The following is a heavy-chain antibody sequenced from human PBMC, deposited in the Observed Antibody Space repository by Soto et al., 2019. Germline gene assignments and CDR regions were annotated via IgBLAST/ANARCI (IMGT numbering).Heavy chain of an antibody. Sequence: QVQLVQSGAEVKNPGASVKVSCKASGYTFTRYGIGWARQAPGQGLEWMGWINTYNGNTNYAQNVQGRVTLTTVTSTSTAYMELRSLRSNYTAIYYCAMVDVYVTPSPQDVWGQGTTVIVSS. CDR1: GYTFTRYG. J-gene: IGHJ6*02. CDR3: AMVDVYVTPSPQDV. CDR2: INTYNGNT. D-gene: IGHD3-16*01. V-gene: IGHV1-18*01.